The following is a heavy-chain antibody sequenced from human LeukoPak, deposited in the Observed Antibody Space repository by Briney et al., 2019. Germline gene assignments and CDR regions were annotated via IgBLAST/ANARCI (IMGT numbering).Heavy chain of an antibody. D-gene: IGHD6-19*01. V-gene: IGHV1-69*01. CDR3: ARGREQWLGMYKKFDY. Sequence: ASVKVSCKASGGTFISYAISWVRQAPGQGLEWMGGIIPIFGTANYAQKFQGRVTITADESTSTAYMELSSLRSEDTAVYYCARGREQWLGMYKKFDYWGQGTLVTVSS. J-gene: IGHJ4*02. CDR1: GGTFISYA. CDR2: IIPIFGTA.